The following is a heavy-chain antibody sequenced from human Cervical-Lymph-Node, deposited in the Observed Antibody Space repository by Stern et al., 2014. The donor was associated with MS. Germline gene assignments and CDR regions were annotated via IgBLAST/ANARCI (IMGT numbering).Heavy chain of an antibody. Sequence: QVQLVQSGGGVVQPGRSLRLSCAASGFTFSAYAMHWVRQAPGKGLEWVASVSADGSVTHYTDSVKGRLTISRDNSKYTLYLEVNSLITEDTAVYYCAKRGGNLLHYFDWWGQGALVTVSS. D-gene: IGHD4-23*01. CDR1: GFTFSAYA. J-gene: IGHJ4*02. V-gene: IGHV3-30*04. CDR2: VSADGSVT. CDR3: AKRGGNLLHYFDW.